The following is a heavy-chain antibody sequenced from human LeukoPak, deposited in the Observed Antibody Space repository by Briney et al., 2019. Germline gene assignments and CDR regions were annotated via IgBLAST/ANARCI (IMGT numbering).Heavy chain of an antibody. CDR2: INHSGST. Sequence: PSETLSLTCAVCGGSFRGYYWSWIRPPPGKGLEWIGEINHSGSTNYNPSLKSRVTISVDTSKNQFSLKLSSVTAADTAVYYCARGDPRGPQNWGQGTLVTVSS. CDR1: GGSFRGYY. CDR3: ARGDPRGPQN. V-gene: IGHV4-34*01. D-gene: IGHD3-16*01. J-gene: IGHJ4*02.